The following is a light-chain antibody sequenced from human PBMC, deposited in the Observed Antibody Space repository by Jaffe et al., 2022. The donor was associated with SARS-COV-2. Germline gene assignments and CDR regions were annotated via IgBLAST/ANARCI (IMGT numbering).Light chain of an antibody. Sequence: SSELTQDPAVSVALGQTVRITCQGDSLRSYYANWYQQKPGQAPVLVIYGKNNRPSGIPDRFSGSSSGNTASLTITGAQAEDEADYYCNSRDSSGNLVVFGGGTKLTVL. V-gene: IGLV3-19*01. CDR2: GKN. J-gene: IGLJ2*01. CDR3: NSRDSSGNLVV. CDR1: SLRSYY.